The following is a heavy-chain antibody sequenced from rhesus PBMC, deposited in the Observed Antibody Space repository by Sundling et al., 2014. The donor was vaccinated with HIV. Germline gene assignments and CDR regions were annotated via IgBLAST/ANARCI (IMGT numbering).Heavy chain of an antibody. CDR2: IYGSGGSP. J-gene: IGHJ6*01. CDR3: VRGLVGP. D-gene: IGHD3-3*01. CDR1: GGSISITNW. Sequence: QVQLQESGPAVVKPSETLSLTCAVSGGSISITNWWNWIRQSSGKGLEWIGGIYGSGGSPEYNPSFKSRVIISKDTSKNQFSLNLNSVTAGDTAVYYCVRGLVGPWGQGVVVTVSS. V-gene: IGHV4-93*01.